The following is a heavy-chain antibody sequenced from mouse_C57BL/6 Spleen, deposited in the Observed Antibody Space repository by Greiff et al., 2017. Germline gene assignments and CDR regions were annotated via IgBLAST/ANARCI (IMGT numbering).Heavy chain of an antibody. CDR2: INPSSGYT. V-gene: IGHV1-7*01. Sequence: QVHVKQSGAELAKPGASVKLSCKASGYTFTSYWMHWVKQRPGQGLEWIGYINPSSGYTKYNQKFKDKATLTADKSSSTAYMQLSSLTYEDSAVYYCANYGNSYYFDYWGQGTTLTGSS. J-gene: IGHJ2*01. D-gene: IGHD2-1*01. CDR3: ANYGNSYYFDY. CDR1: GYTFTSYW.